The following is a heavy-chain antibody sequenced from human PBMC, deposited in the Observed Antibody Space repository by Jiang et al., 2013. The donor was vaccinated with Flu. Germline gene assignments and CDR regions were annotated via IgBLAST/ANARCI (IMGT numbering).Heavy chain of an antibody. Sequence: QLLESGGGLVQPGGSLRLSCAASGFTFSSYWMSWVRQAPGKGLEWVANIKQDGSEKYYVDSVKGRFTISRDNAKNSLYLQMNSLRAEDTAVYYCARDRGYSGSYPTNWGQGTLVTVSS. V-gene: IGHV3-7*03. D-gene: IGHD1-26*01. CDR2: IKQDGSEK. CDR3: ARDRGYSGSYPTN. CDR1: GFTFSSYW. J-gene: IGHJ4*02.